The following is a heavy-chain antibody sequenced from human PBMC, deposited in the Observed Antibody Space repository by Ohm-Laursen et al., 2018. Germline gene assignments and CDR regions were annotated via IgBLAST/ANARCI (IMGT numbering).Heavy chain of an antibody. V-gene: IGHV1-69*06. J-gene: IGHJ3*02. D-gene: IGHD1-26*01. CDR1: GGTFSSYA. CDR2: IIPIFGTA. CDR3: ASALTRGSYWDAFDI. Sequence: ASVKVSCNASGGTFSSYAISWVRQAPGQGLEWMGGIIPIFGTANYAQKFQGRVTITADKSTSTAYMELSSLRSEDTAVYYCASALTRGSYWDAFDIWGQGTMVTVSS.